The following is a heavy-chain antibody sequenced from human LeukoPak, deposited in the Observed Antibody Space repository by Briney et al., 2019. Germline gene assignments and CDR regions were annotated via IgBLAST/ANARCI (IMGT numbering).Heavy chain of an antibody. CDR1: GFTFSSYG. CDR3: VRDRPMVRGVIIPYGMDV. D-gene: IGHD3-10*01. V-gene: IGHV3-33*01. J-gene: IGHJ6*04. CDR2: IWYDGSNK. Sequence: GGSLRLSCAASGFTFSSYGMHWVRQAPGKGLEWVAVIWYDGSNKYYADSVKGRFTISRDNSKNTLYLQMNSLRAEDTAVYYCVRDRPMVRGVIIPYGMDVWGKGTTVTVSS.